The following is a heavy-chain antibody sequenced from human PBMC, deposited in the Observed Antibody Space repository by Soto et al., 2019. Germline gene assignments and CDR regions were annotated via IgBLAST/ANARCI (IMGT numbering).Heavy chain of an antibody. J-gene: IGHJ4*02. CDR2: VNAGNGDT. CDR1: GYTFSNYV. CDR3: ARDLGGWPDY. Sequence: ASVKVSCKTSGYTFSNYVLHWVRQAPGQSLEWMGWVNAGNGDTKYSQKFQGRVTITRDTSASTAYMELSSLRSEDTAVYYCARDLGGWPDYWGQGTLVTVSS. V-gene: IGHV1-3*01. D-gene: IGHD2-15*01.